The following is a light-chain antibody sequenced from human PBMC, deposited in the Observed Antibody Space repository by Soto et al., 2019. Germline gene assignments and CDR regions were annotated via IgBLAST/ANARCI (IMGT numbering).Light chain of an antibody. J-gene: IGKJ1*01. Sequence: DVVMTQSPDSLAVSLGERATVNCKSSRSIVYRTNNKDSLAWYQQKPGQPPRLLIYWASTRESRVPDRFSGSGSGTDFTLTISSLQAEDVAVYYCQQYYTTPRTFGQGTKVEIK. CDR2: WAS. V-gene: IGKV4-1*01. CDR1: RSIVYRTNNKDS. CDR3: QQYYTTPRT.